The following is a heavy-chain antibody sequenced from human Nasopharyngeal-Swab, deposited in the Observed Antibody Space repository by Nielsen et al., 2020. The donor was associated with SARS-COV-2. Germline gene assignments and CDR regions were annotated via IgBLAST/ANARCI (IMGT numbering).Heavy chain of an antibody. V-gene: IGHV3-48*03. CDR1: GFTFSSYE. CDR3: ARVVPFLLPRRSHWYFDL. D-gene: IGHD3-3*02. CDR2: ISSSGSTI. Sequence: GESLKISCAASGFTFSSYEMNWVRQAPGKGLEWVSYISSSGSTIYYADSVKGRFTISRDNAKNSLYLQMNSLRAEDTAVYYCARVVPFLLPRRSHWYFDLWGRGTLVTVSS. J-gene: IGHJ2*01.